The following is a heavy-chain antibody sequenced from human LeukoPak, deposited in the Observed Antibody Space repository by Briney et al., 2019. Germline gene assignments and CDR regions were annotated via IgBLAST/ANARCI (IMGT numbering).Heavy chain of an antibody. D-gene: IGHD3-22*01. Sequence: RWASVKVSCKASGYTFTSYYMHWVRRAPGQGLEWMGIINPSGGSTSYAQKFQGRVTMTRDTSTSTVYMELSSLRSEDTAVYYCARETYYYDSSGPGAGMDVWGQGTTVTVSS. V-gene: IGHV1-46*01. J-gene: IGHJ6*02. CDR1: GYTFTSYY. CDR3: ARETYYYDSSGPGAGMDV. CDR2: INPSGGST.